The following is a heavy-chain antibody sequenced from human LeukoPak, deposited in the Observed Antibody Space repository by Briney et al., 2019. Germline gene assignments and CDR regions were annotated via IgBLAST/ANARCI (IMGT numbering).Heavy chain of an antibody. D-gene: IGHD6-6*01. CDR1: GYIFTTYA. CDR3: ARSIEYSYDSNGGYYFDY. Sequence: GASVKVSCKVSGYIFTTYAMHWVRQAPGQRLEWMGWITAGNGNTKYSQKFQGRLTITRGTSASTAYMELSSLRSEDTALYYCARSIEYSYDSNGGYYFDYWGQGTLVTASS. V-gene: IGHV1-3*01. CDR2: ITAGNGNT. J-gene: IGHJ4*02.